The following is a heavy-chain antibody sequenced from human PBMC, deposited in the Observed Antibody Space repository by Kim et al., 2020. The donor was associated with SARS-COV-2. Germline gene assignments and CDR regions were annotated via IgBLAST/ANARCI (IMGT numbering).Heavy chain of an antibody. CDR1: GFSFGDYS. Sequence: GGSLRLSCSASGFSFGDYSLHWVRQRPGKGLEFVAFIHGDGTVTFYPDSMKGRFTVSRDNSKNSLFLQMHSLRPDDTAFYYCARDVYLGAIDSWGQGTLVTVSS. D-gene: IGHD3-16*01. J-gene: IGHJ4*02. CDR2: IHGDGTVT. CDR3: ARDVYLGAIDS. V-gene: IGHV3-43*02.